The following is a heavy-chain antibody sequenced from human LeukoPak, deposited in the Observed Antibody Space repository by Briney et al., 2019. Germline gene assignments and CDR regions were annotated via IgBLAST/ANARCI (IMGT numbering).Heavy chain of an antibody. V-gene: IGHV1-2*02. CDR2: INPNSGGT. CDR1: GYTFTGYY. CDR3: ARAFYCSSTSCYRVGSQHDGVYYYYYMDV. J-gene: IGHJ6*03. D-gene: IGHD2-2*01. Sequence: ASVKVSCKASGYTFTGYYMHWVRQAPGQGLEWMGWINPNSGGTNYAQKFQGRVTMTRNTSISTAYMELSRLRSDDTAVYYCARAFYCSSTSCYRVGSQHDGVYYYYYMDVWGKGTTVTVSS.